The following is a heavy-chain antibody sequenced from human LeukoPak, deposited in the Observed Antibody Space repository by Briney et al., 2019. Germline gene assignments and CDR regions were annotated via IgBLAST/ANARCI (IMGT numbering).Heavy chain of an antibody. V-gene: IGHV4-59*08. Sequence: ASETLSLTCAVSGGSTSGNYLSWIRQPPGKGLEWVGRFYYTGSTNYNPSLGSRVSISLDTSNKQFSLRLNSVTAADTAVYYCARHAVRGAFDIWGQGTAVIVSS. CDR3: ARHAVRGAFDI. D-gene: IGHD3-10*01. CDR1: GGSTSGNY. J-gene: IGHJ3*02. CDR2: FYYTGST.